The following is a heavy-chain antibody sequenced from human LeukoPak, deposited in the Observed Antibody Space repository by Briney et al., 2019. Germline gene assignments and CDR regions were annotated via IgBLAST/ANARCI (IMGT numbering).Heavy chain of an antibody. J-gene: IGHJ6*03. CDR2: IRYDGSNK. CDR3: AKVPIKYSSSSLDYYYYMDV. CDR1: GFTFSSYG. V-gene: IGHV3-30*02. D-gene: IGHD6-6*01. Sequence: PGGSLRLSCAASGFTFSSYGMHWVRQAPGKGLEWVAFIRYDGSNKYYADSVKGRFTISRDNSKNTLYLQMNSLRAEDTAVYYCAKVPIKYSSSSLDYYYYMDVWGKGTTVTVSS.